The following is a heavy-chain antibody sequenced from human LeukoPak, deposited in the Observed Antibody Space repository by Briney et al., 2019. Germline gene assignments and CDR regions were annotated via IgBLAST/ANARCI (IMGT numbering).Heavy chain of an antibody. CDR3: ARVSWFGELTGYYYYYYYMDV. Sequence: PSETLSLTCTVSGGSISSYYLSWIRQPPGKGLEWIGEINHSGSTNYNPSLKSRVTISVDTSKNQFSLKLSSVTAADTAVYYCARVSWFGELTGYYYYYYYMDVWGKGTTVTVSS. CDR1: GGSISSYY. D-gene: IGHD3-10*01. CDR2: INHSGST. V-gene: IGHV4-34*01. J-gene: IGHJ6*03.